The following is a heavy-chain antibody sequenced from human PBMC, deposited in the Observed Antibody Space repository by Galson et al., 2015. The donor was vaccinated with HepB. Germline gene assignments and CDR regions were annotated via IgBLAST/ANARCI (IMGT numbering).Heavy chain of an antibody. CDR3: ARVHNYGYGSYFDY. J-gene: IGHJ4*02. CDR1: GYTFTSYA. CDR2: ISAYNGNR. D-gene: IGHD3-16*01. V-gene: IGHV1-18*04. Sequence: SAKVSCRASGYTFTSYAISRVRPAPGQGLEWMGWISAYNGNRNFAQNLQGRVTMTTDASTSTAYMELRSLKSDDTAVYYCARVHNYGYGSYFDYWGQGTLVTVSS.